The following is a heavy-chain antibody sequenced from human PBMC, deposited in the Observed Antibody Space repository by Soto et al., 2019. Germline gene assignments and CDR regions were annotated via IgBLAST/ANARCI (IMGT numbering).Heavy chain of an antibody. V-gene: IGHV1-18*01. J-gene: IGHJ4*02. D-gene: IGHD1-1*01. CDR1: GYGFTTYG. Sequence: QVHLVQSGAEVKKPGASVKVSCTGSGYGFTTYGITWVRQAPGQGLEWMAWISAHNGNTNYAQKLQGRVTVTRDTSTSTAYMELRILRSDDTAVYYCARGRYGDYWGQGALVTVSS. CDR3: ARGRYGDY. CDR2: ISAHNGNT.